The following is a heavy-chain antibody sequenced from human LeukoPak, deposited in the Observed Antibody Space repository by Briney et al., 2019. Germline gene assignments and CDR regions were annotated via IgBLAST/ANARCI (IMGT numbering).Heavy chain of an antibody. CDR1: GFCFPNFL. CDR3: ARQMGTAMVPTVFDL. D-gene: IGHD5-18*01. CDR2: IYPGDSDT. V-gene: IGHV5-51*03. J-gene: IGHJ2*01. Sequence: GAAQKISCKSCGFCFPNFLIALVRAMPGKGVGWMGIIYPGDSDTRYSPSFQGLVAISADKSISTACLQWNSLMASDTAMYYCARQMGTAMVPTVFDLWGRGTLVTVSS.